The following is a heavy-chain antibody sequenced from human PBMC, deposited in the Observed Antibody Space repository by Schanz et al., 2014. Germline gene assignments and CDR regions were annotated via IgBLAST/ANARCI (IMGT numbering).Heavy chain of an antibody. J-gene: IGHJ3*02. Sequence: EVQLLESGGGLVQPWGSLRLSCAASGFTFSSYAMSWVRQAPGKGLEWVIVISGSGGSTYYADSVRGRFTISRDNSRDTVYLQMNSLRAEDTAVYYCAKGRFGELSAFDIWGQGTMVTVSS. CDR3: AKGRFGELSAFDI. V-gene: IGHV3-23*01. CDR1: GFTFSSYA. CDR2: ISGSGGST. D-gene: IGHD3-10*01.